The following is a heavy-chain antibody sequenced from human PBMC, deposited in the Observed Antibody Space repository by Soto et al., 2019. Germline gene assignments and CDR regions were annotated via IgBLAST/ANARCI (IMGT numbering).Heavy chain of an antibody. V-gene: IGHV3-74*01. D-gene: IGHD3-10*01. CDR1: GFTFSSYW. Sequence: LRLSCAASGFTFSSYWMHWVRQAPGKGLVWVSRMNEDGGTTDYADSVKGRFTISRDNAKNTLYLQMNSLRVEDTAVYYCASDLSGRADVWGQGTTVTVSS. CDR3: ASDLSGRADV. CDR2: MNEDGGTT. J-gene: IGHJ6*02.